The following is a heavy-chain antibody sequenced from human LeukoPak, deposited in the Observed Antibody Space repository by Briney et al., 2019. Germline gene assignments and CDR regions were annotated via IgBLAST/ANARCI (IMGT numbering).Heavy chain of an antibody. D-gene: IGHD7-27*01. J-gene: IGHJ4*02. V-gene: IGHV3-30*02. CDR3: ARDSHAWGGYFDY. CDR2: IRYDGTNQ. Sequence: GGSLRLSCAASGFTFSSYGMHWVRQAPGKGLEWVAFIRYDGTNQYYADSVKGRFTISRDNSKNTLSLQMNSLRAEDTAVYYCARDSHAWGGYFDYWGQGTLVTVSS. CDR1: GFTFSSYG.